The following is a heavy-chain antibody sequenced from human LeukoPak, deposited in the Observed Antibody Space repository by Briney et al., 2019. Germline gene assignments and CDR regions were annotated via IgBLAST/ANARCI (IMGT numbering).Heavy chain of an antibody. V-gene: IGHV3-30*02. J-gene: IGHJ5*02. CDR1: GFTFSSYD. Sequence: GGSLRLSCAASGFTFSSYDMHWVRQAPGKGLEWVAFIRYDGSNKYYADSVKGRFTISRDNSKNTLYLQMNSLRAEDTAVYYCAKDPGYCSSTSCYRNWFDPWGQGTLVTVSS. CDR3: AKDPGYCSSTSCYRNWFDP. CDR2: IRYDGSNK. D-gene: IGHD2-2*01.